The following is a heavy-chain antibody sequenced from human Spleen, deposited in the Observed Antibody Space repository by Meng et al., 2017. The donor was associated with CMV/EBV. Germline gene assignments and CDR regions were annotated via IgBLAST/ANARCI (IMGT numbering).Heavy chain of an antibody. CDR2: IIPILGVE. Sequence: SVKVSCKTSGDTFSTYSISWVRQAPGHGLEWMGRIIPILGVEKKAQKFQGRVTISADKSTNTAYMDLTSLRSEDTAVYYCARDPHRPEYCVTNDCFLGNPGWLDPWGQGTLVTVSS. CDR1: GDTFSTYS. J-gene: IGHJ5*02. CDR3: ARDPHRPEYCVTNDCFLGNPGWLDP. V-gene: IGHV1-69*04. D-gene: IGHD2/OR15-2a*01.